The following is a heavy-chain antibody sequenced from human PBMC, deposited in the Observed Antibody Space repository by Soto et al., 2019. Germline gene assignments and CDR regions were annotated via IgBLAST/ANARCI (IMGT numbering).Heavy chain of an antibody. V-gene: IGHV4-30-4*01. CDR1: GGSISSGDYY. J-gene: IGHJ5*02. CDR2: IYYSGST. Sequence: QVQLQESGPGLVKPSQTLSLTCTVSGGSISSGDYYWSWIRQPPGKGLEWIGYIYYSGSTYYNLSLKSRVTISVDTSKNQFSLKLSSVTAADTAVYYCARGGYYYDSSGYYSSWFDPWGQGTLVTVSS. D-gene: IGHD3-22*01. CDR3: ARGGYYYDSSGYYSSWFDP.